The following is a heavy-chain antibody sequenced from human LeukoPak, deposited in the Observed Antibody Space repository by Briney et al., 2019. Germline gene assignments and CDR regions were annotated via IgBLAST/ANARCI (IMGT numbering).Heavy chain of an antibody. CDR3: ARQQLVPGRAIDI. Sequence: SETLSLTCAVYGGSFSGYYWSWIRQPPGKGLEWIGEINHSGSTNYNPSLKSRVTISVDTSKNQFSLKLSSVTAADTAVYYCARQQLVPGRAIDIWGQGTMVTVSS. J-gene: IGHJ3*02. CDR1: GGSFSGYY. CDR2: INHSGST. V-gene: IGHV4-34*01. D-gene: IGHD6-13*01.